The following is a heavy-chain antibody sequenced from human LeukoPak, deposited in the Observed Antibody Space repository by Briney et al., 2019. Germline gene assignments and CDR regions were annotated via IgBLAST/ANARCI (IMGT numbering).Heavy chain of an antibody. Sequence: PSETLSLTCAVYGGSFSGYYWSWIRQPPGKGLEWIGEINHSGSTNYNPSLKSRVTISVDTSKNQFSLKLSSVTAADTAVYYCARDLYVWGSYRQWWFGTQDAFDIWGQGTMVTVSS. D-gene: IGHD3-16*02. CDR3: ARDLYVWGSYRQWWFGTQDAFDI. V-gene: IGHV4-34*01. CDR2: INHSGST. J-gene: IGHJ3*02. CDR1: GGSFSGYY.